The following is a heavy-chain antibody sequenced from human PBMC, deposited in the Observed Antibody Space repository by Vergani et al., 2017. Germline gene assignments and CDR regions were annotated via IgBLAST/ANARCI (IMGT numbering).Heavy chain of an antibody. CDR2: ISTDASTT. D-gene: IGHD3-22*01. Sequence: VQLVESGGGVVQPGRSLRLSCAASGFTFSSYGMHWVRQAPGKGLEWVSYISTDASTTYYGDSVKGRFTISRDNAKNSLYLQMNSLRAEDTAVYFCAREPLRTYDSSGYYFHDAFDIWGQGTMVTVSS. CDR1: GFTFSSYG. V-gene: IGHV3-48*01. J-gene: IGHJ3*02. CDR3: AREPLRTYDSSGYYFHDAFDI.